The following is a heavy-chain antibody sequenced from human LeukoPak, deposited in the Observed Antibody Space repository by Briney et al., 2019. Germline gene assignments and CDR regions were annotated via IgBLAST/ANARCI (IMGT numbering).Heavy chain of an antibody. J-gene: IGHJ4*02. CDR2: IRYDGSNK. CDR3: AGGHDYGDFYYFDY. Sequence: GGSLRLSCAASGFTFSSYGMHWVRQAPGKGLEWVAFIRYDGSNKYYADSVKGRFTISRDNAKNSLYLRMNSLRAEDKAVYYCAGGHDYGDFYYFDYWGQGTLVTVSS. CDR1: GFTFSSYG. D-gene: IGHD4-17*01. V-gene: IGHV3-30*02.